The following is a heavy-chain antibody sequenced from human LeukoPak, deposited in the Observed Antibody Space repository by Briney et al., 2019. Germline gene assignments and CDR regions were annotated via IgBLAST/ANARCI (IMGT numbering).Heavy chain of an antibody. CDR2: IYPGDSDT. CDR1: GYSFTSYW. CDR3: ARLRSIAAAGNWFDP. Sequence: GESLKISCKGSGYSFTSYWIGWVRQMPGKGLEWMGIIYPGDSDTRYSPSFQGQVTISADKSISTAYLQWSSLKASDTAMYYCARLRSIAAAGNWFDPWGQGTLVTVSS. V-gene: IGHV5-51*01. D-gene: IGHD6-13*01. J-gene: IGHJ5*02.